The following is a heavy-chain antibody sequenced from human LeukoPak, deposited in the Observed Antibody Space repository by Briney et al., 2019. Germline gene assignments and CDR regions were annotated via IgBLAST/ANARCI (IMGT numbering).Heavy chain of an antibody. CDR3: ARLRKGRYFDYIFDF. CDR1: GASVSDTSFY. D-gene: IGHD3-9*01. J-gene: IGHJ4*02. CDR2: IYYSGST. Sequence: SETLSLTCAVSGASVSDTSFYWGWIRQPPGKGLQWIGNIYYSGSTYYNPSLNSRLTMSVDTSRNQFSLTVTSMAAADTAVYYCARLRKGRYFDYIFDFWGQGTLVTVSS. V-gene: IGHV4-39*01.